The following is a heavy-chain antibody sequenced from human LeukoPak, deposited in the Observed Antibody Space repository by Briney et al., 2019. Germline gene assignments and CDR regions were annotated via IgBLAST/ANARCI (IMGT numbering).Heavy chain of an antibody. J-gene: IGHJ4*02. CDR3: AGGNFYDSRGHPYHFHF. CDR1: GGSISSYY. Sequence: SETLSLTCTVSGGSISSYYWSWIRQPPGKGLEWIGYIYYSDNTNYNSSLKSRVTISEDTSKNQFSLKLTSVTAADTAVYYCAGGNFYDSRGHPYHFHFWGQGTLVSVSS. V-gene: IGHV4-59*01. CDR2: IYYSDNT. D-gene: IGHD3-22*01.